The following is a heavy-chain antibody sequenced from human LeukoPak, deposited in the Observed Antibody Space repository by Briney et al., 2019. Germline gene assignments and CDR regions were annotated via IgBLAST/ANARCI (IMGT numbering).Heavy chain of an antibody. CDR1: GFTFSSYA. Sequence: GSLRLSCAASGFTFSSYAMHWVRQAPGKGLEWVAVISYDGSNKYYADSVKGRFTISRDNSKNTLYLQMNSLRAEDTAVYYCASRDKGYYYGMDVWGQGTTVTVSS. J-gene: IGHJ6*02. V-gene: IGHV3-30*07. CDR2: ISYDGSNK. CDR3: ASRDKGYYYGMDV. D-gene: IGHD5-24*01.